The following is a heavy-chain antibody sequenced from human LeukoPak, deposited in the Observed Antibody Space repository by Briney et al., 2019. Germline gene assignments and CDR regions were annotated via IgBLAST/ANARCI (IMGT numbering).Heavy chain of an antibody. V-gene: IGHV3-23*01. J-gene: IGHJ4*02. CDR1: GFTFSSYA. CDR2: ISGGGGVT. CDR3: ARDDHGDYAFDY. Sequence: GGSLRLSCAASGFTFSSYAMSWVRQAPGKGLEWVSAISGGGGVTDNADSMKGRFTVSRDNSKNTLYLQMNSLRVEDTAVYYCARDDHGDYAFDYWGQGTLVTVSS. D-gene: IGHD4-17*01.